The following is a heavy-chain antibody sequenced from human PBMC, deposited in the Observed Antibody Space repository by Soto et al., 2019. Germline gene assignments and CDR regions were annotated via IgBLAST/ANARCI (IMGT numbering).Heavy chain of an antibody. Sequence: LRLSCAASGFTFSSYGMHWVRQAPGKGLEWVAVISYDGSNKYYADSVKGRFTISRDNSKNTLYLQMNSLGAEDTAVYYCAKDLVVVVPAAILGYYGMDVWGQGTTVTVSS. CDR2: ISYDGSNK. V-gene: IGHV3-30*18. D-gene: IGHD2-2*02. CDR1: GFTFSSYG. CDR3: AKDLVVVVPAAILGYYGMDV. J-gene: IGHJ6*02.